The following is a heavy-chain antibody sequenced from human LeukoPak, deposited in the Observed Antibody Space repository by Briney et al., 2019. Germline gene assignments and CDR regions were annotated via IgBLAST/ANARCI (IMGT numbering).Heavy chain of an antibody. J-gene: IGHJ6*03. D-gene: IGHD6-13*01. V-gene: IGHV3-30*02. CDR3: AKDATPALGTVYMDV. Sequence: GGSLRLSCAASRFTFSRYGMHWVRQAPGKGLEGVAFIRYDGSNKHYADSVEGRFTLSRDNDKNSIYLQMNSLRAEDTAVYYCAKDATPALGTVYMDVWGKGTKVTISS. CDR2: IRYDGSNK. CDR1: RFTFSRYG.